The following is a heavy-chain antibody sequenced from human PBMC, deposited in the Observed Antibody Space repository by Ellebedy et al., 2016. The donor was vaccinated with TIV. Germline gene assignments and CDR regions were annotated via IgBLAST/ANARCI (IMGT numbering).Heavy chain of an antibody. V-gene: IGHV1-69*13. Sequence: SVKVSCXASGYTFTSYGISWVRQAPGQGLEWMGGIIPIFGTANYAQKFQGRVTITADESTSTAYMELSSLRSEDTAVYYCARVLAAAGILRRGYFQHWGQGTLVTVSS. CDR3: ARVLAAAGILRRGYFQH. CDR2: IIPIFGTA. J-gene: IGHJ1*01. D-gene: IGHD6-13*01. CDR1: GYTFTSYG.